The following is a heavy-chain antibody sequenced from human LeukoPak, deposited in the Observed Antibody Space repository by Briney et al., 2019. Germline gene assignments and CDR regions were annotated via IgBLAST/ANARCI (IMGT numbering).Heavy chain of an antibody. Sequence: TLSLTCTVSGGSISSGGYYWSWIRQHPGKGLEWIGYIYYSGSTYYNPSLKSRVTISVDTSKNQFSLKLSSVTAADTAVYYCARYSNYFYGMDVWGQGTTVTVSS. CDR3: ARYSNYFYGMDV. CDR1: GGSISSGGYY. V-gene: IGHV4-31*03. CDR2: IYYSGST. D-gene: IGHD4-4*01. J-gene: IGHJ6*02.